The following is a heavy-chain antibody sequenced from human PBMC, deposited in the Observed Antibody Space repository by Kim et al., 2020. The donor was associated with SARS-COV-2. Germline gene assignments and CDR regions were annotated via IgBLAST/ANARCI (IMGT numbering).Heavy chain of an antibody. D-gene: IGHD6-19*01. CDR1: GYTFTSYA. V-gene: IGHV1-3*01. Sequence: ASVKVSCKASGYTFTSYAMHWVRQAPGQRLEWMGWINAGNGNTKYSQKFQGRVTITRDTSASTAYMELSSLRSEDTAVYYCARAARIAVAGTSLNTFFDYWGQGTLVTVSS. J-gene: IGHJ4*02. CDR2: INAGNGNT. CDR3: ARAARIAVAGTSLNTFFDY.